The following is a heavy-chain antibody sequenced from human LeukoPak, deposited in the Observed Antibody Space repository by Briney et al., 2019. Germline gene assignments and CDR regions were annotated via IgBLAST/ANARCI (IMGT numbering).Heavy chain of an antibody. J-gene: IGHJ4*02. CDR1: GYTFTGYY. CDR3: ASDIAVAGTHNY. Sequence: ASVKVSCKASGYTFTGYYMHWVRQAPGQGLEWMGRINPNSGGTNYAQKFQGRVTMTRDTSISTAYMELSRLRSDDTAVYYCASDIAVAGTHNYWGQGTLVTISS. D-gene: IGHD6-19*01. CDR2: INPNSGGT. V-gene: IGHV1-2*06.